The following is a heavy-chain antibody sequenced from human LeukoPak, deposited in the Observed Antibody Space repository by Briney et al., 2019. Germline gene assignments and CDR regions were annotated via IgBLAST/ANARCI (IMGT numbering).Heavy chain of an antibody. D-gene: IGHD1-1*01. CDR2: IYPGDSDT. Sequence: GESLKISCKGSGYSFTSYWIGWVRQMPGKGLEWMGIIYPGDSDTRYSPSFQGQVTISADKSISTPYLRWSSLKASDTAMYYCARLVEDNWNDGGAFDIWGQGTMVTVSS. V-gene: IGHV5-51*01. J-gene: IGHJ3*02. CDR3: ARLVEDNWNDGGAFDI. CDR1: GYSFTSYW.